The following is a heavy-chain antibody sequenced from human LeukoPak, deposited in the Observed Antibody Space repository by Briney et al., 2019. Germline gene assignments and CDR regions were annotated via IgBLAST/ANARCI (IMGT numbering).Heavy chain of an antibody. V-gene: IGHV4-39*07. CDR3: ASPMAWAHNRRDSDY. CDR1: GGSISSYY. J-gene: IGHJ4*02. CDR2: IYYSGSA. D-gene: IGHD5-24*01. Sequence: SETLSLTCTVSGGSISSYYWGWIRQPPGKGLEWIGSIYYSGSAYYNPSLKSRVSISVDTSKNQFSLKLRSVTAADTAVYYCASPMAWAHNRRDSDYWGLGTLVTVSS.